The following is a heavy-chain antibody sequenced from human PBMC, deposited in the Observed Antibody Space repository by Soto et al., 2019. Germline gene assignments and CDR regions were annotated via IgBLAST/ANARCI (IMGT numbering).Heavy chain of an antibody. Sequence: EVQLLESGGGLVQPGGSLRLPCAASGFTFSSYAMSWVRQAPGKGLEWVSAISGSGGSTYYADSVKGRFTISRDNSKNTLYLQMNSLRAEDTAVYYCAKWGSVEGALDYWGQGTLVTVSS. CDR2: ISGSGGST. CDR3: AKWGSVEGALDY. CDR1: GFTFSSYA. D-gene: IGHD3-10*01. V-gene: IGHV3-23*01. J-gene: IGHJ4*02.